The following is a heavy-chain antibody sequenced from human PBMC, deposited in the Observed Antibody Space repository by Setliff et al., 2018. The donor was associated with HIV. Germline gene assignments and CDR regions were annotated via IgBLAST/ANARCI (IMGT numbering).Heavy chain of an antibody. CDR2: IWYDDTNK. CDR3: AREGDSSSWYGIYYYDSYFDY. V-gene: IGHV3-33*01. Sequence: GGSLRLSCAASGFTFNNYGIHWVRQAPGKGLEWVAVIWYDDTNKYYADSVRGRFTISRDKSKSTVYLQMNSLRTDDTAVYYCAREGDSSSWYGIYYYDSYFDYWGQGTLVTVSS. D-gene: IGHD6-13*01. J-gene: IGHJ4*02. CDR1: GFTFNNYG.